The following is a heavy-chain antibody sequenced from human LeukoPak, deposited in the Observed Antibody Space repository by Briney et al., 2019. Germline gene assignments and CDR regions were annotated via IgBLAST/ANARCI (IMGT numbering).Heavy chain of an antibody. CDR2: TSDTGTGK. D-gene: IGHD3-3*01. Sequence: PGGSLRLSCAASGFTFSSYAIHWVRQAPGKGLEWVSYTSDTGTGKYYADSVKGRFTISRGNAQNSLYLQMNSLRAEDTAVYHCARSRFLEYFDYWGQGTLVTVSS. CDR3: ARSRFLEYFDY. CDR1: GFTFSSYA. V-gene: IGHV3-48*01. J-gene: IGHJ4*02.